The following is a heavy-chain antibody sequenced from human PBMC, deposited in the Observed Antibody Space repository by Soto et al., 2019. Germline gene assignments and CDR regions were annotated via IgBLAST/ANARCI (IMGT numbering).Heavy chain of an antibody. CDR2: ISGSGGST. Sequence: VGSLRLSCAASGLTFRSYAMSWVSQAPGKGLEWVSAISGSGGSTYYADSVKGRFTISRDNSNTTLYLQMTRLRAEDTAVYYCAKDSLSSRAARTPYYYYYMDVWGKGTTVTVSS. CDR3: AKDSLSSRAARTPYYYYYMDV. CDR1: GLTFRSYA. J-gene: IGHJ6*03. D-gene: IGHD6-6*01. V-gene: IGHV3-23*01.